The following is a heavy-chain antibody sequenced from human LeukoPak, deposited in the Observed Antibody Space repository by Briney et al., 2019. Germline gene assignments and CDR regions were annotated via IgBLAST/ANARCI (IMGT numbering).Heavy chain of an antibody. CDR2: IYYSGST. J-gene: IGHJ4*02. CDR1: GGSISSYY. D-gene: IGHD1-1*01. V-gene: IGHV4-59*01. CDR3: ARGTGTTAY. Sequence: PSETLSLTCTVSGGSISSYYWSWIRQPPGKGLEWIGYIYYSGSTNYNPSLKSRVTISVDTSKNQFSLKPSSVTAADTAVYYCARGTGTTAYWGQGTLVTVSS.